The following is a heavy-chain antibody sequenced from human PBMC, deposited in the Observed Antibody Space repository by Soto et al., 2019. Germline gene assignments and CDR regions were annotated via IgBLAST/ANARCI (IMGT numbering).Heavy chain of an antibody. CDR3: ARDRRGGFVVVPAAMPYYYGMDV. CDR2: IYYSGST. V-gene: IGHV4-31*03. Sequence: SETLSLTCTVSGGSIGSGGYYWSWIRQHPGKGLEWIGYIYYSGSTYYNPSLKSRVTISVDTSKNQFSLKLSSVTAADTAVYYCARDRRGGFVVVPAAMPYYYGMDVWGQGTTVTVS. D-gene: IGHD2-2*01. J-gene: IGHJ6*02. CDR1: GGSIGSGGYY.